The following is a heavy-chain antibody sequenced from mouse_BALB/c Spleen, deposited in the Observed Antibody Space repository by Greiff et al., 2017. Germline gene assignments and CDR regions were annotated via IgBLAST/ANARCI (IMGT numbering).Heavy chain of an antibody. CDR2: ISSGSSTI. J-gene: IGHJ4*01. CDR1: GFTFSSFG. V-gene: IGHV5-17*02. D-gene: IGHD1-1*01. Sequence: DVMLVESGGGLVQPGGSRKLSCAASGFTFSSFGMHWVRQAPEKGLEWVAYISSGSSTIYYADTVKGRFTISRDNPKNTLFLQMTSLRSEDTAMYYCAKGGDYYGSSYLYYAMDYWGQGTSVTVSS. CDR3: AKGGDYYGSSYLYYAMDY.